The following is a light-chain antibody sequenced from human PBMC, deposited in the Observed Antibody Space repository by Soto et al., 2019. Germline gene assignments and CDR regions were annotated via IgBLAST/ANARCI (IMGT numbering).Light chain of an antibody. J-gene: IGKJ1*01. CDR2: GAS. V-gene: IGKV3-20*01. CDR3: QQYGGSPRT. CDR1: QSIGGNF. Sequence: EIVLTQSPGTLSLSPGEGATLSCRASQSIGGNFLAWYQQRRGQAPRLLIHGASNRATGITDRFSGSGSGTDFTLTITRLEPEDVAVYYCQQYGGSPRTFGQGTKVEVK.